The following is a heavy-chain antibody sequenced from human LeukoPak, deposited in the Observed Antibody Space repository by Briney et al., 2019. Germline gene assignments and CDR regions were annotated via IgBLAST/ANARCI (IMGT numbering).Heavy chain of an antibody. Sequence: ASVKVSFKASGYAFTGCYMHWVRQAPGQGLEWVGWINPNSGGTNYAQKFQGRVTMTRDTSISTAYMELSRLRSDDTAVYYCASDLRKTGSYRYDAFDIWGQGTMVTVSS. D-gene: IGHD1-26*01. J-gene: IGHJ3*02. CDR2: INPNSGGT. CDR3: ASDLRKTGSYRYDAFDI. V-gene: IGHV1-2*02. CDR1: GYAFTGCY.